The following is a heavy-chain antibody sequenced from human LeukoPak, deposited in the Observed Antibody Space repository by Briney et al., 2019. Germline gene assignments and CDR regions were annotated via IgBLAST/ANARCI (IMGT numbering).Heavy chain of an antibody. D-gene: IGHD3-22*01. V-gene: IGHV4-4*02. CDR1: GGSISSSNW. Sequence: SGTLSLTCAVSGGSISSSNWWSWVRQPPGKGLEWIGSIYYGGSTYYNASLRSRVTTSVDTSKNQFSLKLSSVTAADTAVYYCAKSTYYYDTFVNAFDFWGQGTVVTVSS. J-gene: IGHJ3*01. CDR3: AKSTYYYDTFVNAFDF. CDR2: IYYGGST.